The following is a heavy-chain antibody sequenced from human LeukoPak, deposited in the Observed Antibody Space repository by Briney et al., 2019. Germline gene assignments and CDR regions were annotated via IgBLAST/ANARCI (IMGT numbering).Heavy chain of an antibody. CDR1: GYTFTGYY. CDR3: ARGDSSSGWYGSFDY. CDR2: INPNSGGT. V-gene: IGHV1-2*04. Sequence: ASVKVSCKASGYTFTGYYMYWVRQAPGQGLEWMGWINPNSGGTNYAQKFQGWVTMTRDTSISTAYMELSRLRSDDTAVYYCARGDSSSGWYGSFDYWGQGTLVTVSS. J-gene: IGHJ4*02. D-gene: IGHD6-19*01.